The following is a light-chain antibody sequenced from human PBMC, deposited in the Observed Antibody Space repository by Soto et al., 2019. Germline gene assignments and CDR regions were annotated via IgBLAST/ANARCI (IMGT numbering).Light chain of an antibody. J-gene: IGKJ2*01. Sequence: IQLTQSPSSLSASVGDRVTITCRASQGISSYFAWYQQKPGKAPKVLIYAASTLQNGVPPRFSCSGSGTDFTLTHSSLQPYDFATYYCQQRNAYPYTFGQGTQLEIQ. CDR2: AAS. CDR3: QQRNAYPYT. V-gene: IGKV1-9*01. CDR1: QGISSY.